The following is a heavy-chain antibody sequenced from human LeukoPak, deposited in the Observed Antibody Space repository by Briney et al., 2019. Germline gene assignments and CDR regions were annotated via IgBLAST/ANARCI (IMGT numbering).Heavy chain of an antibody. D-gene: IGHD3-22*01. CDR1: GYTFTSYY. CDR3: ARTYYYDSSGFEYFDY. J-gene: IGHJ4*02. CDR2: INPSGGST. V-gene: IGHV1-46*01. Sequence: ASVKVSCKASGYTFTSYYMHWVRQAPGQGLEWMGIINPSGGSTSYAQKFQGRVTITTDESTSTAYMELSSLRPEDTAVYYCARTYYYDSSGFEYFDYWGQGTLVTVSS.